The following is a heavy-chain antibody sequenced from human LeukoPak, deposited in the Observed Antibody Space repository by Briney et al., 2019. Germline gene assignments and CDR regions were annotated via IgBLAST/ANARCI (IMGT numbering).Heavy chain of an antibody. V-gene: IGHV3-21*01. CDR1: GFTFSSYW. Sequence: PGGSLRLSCAASGFTFSSYWMHWVRQAPGKGLEWVSSISSSSSYIYYADSVKGRFTISRDNAKNSLYLQMNSLRAEDTAVYYCARNSHDSSGYYVVPIDYWGQGTLVTVSS. CDR3: ARNSHDSSGYYVVPIDY. D-gene: IGHD3-22*01. J-gene: IGHJ4*02. CDR2: ISSSSSYI.